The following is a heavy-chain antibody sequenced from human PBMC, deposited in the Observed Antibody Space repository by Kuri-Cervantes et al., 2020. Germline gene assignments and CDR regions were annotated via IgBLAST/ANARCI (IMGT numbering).Heavy chain of an antibody. V-gene: IGHV3-9*01. CDR2: ISWNSGSI. J-gene: IGHJ3*02. CDR3: ARDRSGGHDAFDI. CDR1: GFTFDDYA. Sequence: SLKISCAASGFTFDDYAMHWVRQAPGKGLEWVSGISWNSGSIGYADSVKGRFTISRDNAKNSLYLQMNSLRAEDTALYYCARDRSGGHDAFDIWGQGTMVTVSS. D-gene: IGHD2-8*02.